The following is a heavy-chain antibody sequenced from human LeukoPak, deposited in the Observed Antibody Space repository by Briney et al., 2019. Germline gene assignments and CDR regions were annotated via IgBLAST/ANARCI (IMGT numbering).Heavy chain of an antibody. Sequence: GGSLRLYCSASGFTFSNFDMNWVGQAPGKGLEGVSYLSGGGNTIYYVDSVRGRFTISRDNAKGSLYLQMNSLRAVDTAVYYCARVRGYRYGFSWGQGTLVTVSS. D-gene: IGHD5-18*01. V-gene: IGHV3-48*03. CDR3: ARVRGYRYGFS. J-gene: IGHJ5*02. CDR2: LSGGGNTI. CDR1: GFTFSNFD.